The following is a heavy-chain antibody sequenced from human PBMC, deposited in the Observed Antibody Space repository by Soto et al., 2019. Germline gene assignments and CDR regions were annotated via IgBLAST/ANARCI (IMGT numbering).Heavy chain of an antibody. CDR2: IIPIFGTA. CDR1: GGTFSSYA. CDR3: AREPDAQTGGDYYHDAFDI. D-gene: IGHD2-21*02. J-gene: IGHJ3*02. V-gene: IGHV1-69*01. Sequence: QVQLVQSGAEVKKPGSSVKVSCTASGGTFSSYAISWVRQAPGQGLEWMGGIIPIFGTANYAQKFQGRVTITADESTSTAYMELSSLRSEDTAVYYCAREPDAQTGGDYYHDAFDIWGQGTMVTVSS.